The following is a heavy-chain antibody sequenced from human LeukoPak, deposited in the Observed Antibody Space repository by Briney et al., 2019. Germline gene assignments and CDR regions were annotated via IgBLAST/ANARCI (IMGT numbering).Heavy chain of an antibody. CDR1: GFTFNHAW. CDR2: IYSTDVDGTI. D-gene: IGHD2-21*02. V-gene: IGHV3-15*01. J-gene: IGHJ4*02. CDR3: TTTLSVTARGY. Sequence: GGSLRLSCAASGFTFNHAWMTWVRQAPGKGLEWVGRIYSTDVDGTIDYAAPVKGRFTISRDDSKDTLYLQMNSLKTEDTAVYYCTTTLSVTARGYWGQGTLVTVSS.